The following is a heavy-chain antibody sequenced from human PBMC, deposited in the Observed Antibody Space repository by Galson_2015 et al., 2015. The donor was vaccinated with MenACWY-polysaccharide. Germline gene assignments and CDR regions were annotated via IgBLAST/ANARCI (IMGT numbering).Heavy chain of an antibody. V-gene: IGHV1-8*01. CDR1: GYTFTSYD. J-gene: IGHJ4*01. CDR3: VSGGSITNNDDY. Sequence: SVKVSCKASGYTFTSYDINWVRQATGQGLEWMGWMNPNSGNTGYPQKFQGRVTMTRNTSISTAYMELSSLRSETLSLTCTVSGGSITNNDDYW. D-gene: IGHD2-8*02. CDR2: MNPNSGNT.